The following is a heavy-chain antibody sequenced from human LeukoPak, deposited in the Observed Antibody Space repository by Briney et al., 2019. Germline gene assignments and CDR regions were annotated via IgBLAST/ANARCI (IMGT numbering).Heavy chain of an antibody. V-gene: IGHV3-7*01. J-gene: IGHJ4*02. CDR2: IDQDGSEK. CDR1: GFTFSTYW. D-gene: IGHD4-17*01. Sequence: GGSLRLACAASGFTFSTYWMTWVRQAPGKGLEWVANIDQDGSEKHYVDSVKGRFTISRDNAKNSLYLQMNSLRAEDTAVYYCARSYGAFSGPVAYWGQGTLVTLSS. CDR3: ARSYGAFSGPVAY.